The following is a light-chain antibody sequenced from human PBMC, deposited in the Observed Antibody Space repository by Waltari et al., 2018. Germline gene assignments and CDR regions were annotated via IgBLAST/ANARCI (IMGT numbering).Light chain of an antibody. Sequence: DIVLTQSPATLSLSPGERATLPCWASQSVSNYLAWYQQKPGQAPRLLIYDASNRATGIPARFSGSGSGTDFTLTISSLEPEDFAVYYCQQRSNWPPVWTFGQGTKVEIK. V-gene: IGKV3-11*01. CDR3: QQRSNWPPVWT. J-gene: IGKJ1*01. CDR1: QSVSNY. CDR2: DAS.